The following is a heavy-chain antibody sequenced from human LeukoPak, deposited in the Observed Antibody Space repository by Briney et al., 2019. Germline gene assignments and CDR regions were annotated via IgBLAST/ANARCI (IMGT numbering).Heavy chain of an antibody. J-gene: IGHJ6*03. D-gene: IGHD6-13*01. CDR1: GGSISSYY. Sequence: PSETQSLTCTVSGGSISSYYWSWIRQPAGKGLEWFGRIYTSGITNYNPSLKSRVTMSVDTSKNQFSLKLSSVTAADTAVYYCARGFRYSSSWALEGYYYYMDVWGKGTTVTVSS. CDR2: IYTSGIT. CDR3: ARGFRYSSSWALEGYYYYMDV. V-gene: IGHV4-4*07.